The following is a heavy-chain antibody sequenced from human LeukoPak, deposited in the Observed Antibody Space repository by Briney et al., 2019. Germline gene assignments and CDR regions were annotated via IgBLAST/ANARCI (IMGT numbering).Heavy chain of an antibody. CDR3: ARALNENSYACDS. CDR2: FSYTGST. Sequence: SETLSLTCTVSGGSISSGEYYWSWIRQPPGKGLEWIGYFSYTGSTYYNPSLKSRVSISVDTSKNQFSLRLMSVTAADTAVYHCARALNENSYACDSWGQGTLVTVSS. D-gene: IGHD5-18*01. V-gene: IGHV4-30-4*01. CDR1: GGSISSGEYY. J-gene: IGHJ4*02.